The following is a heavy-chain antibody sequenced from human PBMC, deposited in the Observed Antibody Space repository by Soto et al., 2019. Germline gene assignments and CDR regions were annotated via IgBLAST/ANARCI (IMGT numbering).Heavy chain of an antibody. CDR3: VRAIGYYGMDV. Sequence: RWSLRLSCSASGFTFSSYAMHWFRQAPGKGLEYVSAISSNGGSTYYADSVKGRFTISRDNSKNTLYLQMNSLRAEDTAVYYCVRAIGYYGMDVWGRGTTVTVSS. D-gene: IGHD3-22*01. CDR2: ISSNGGST. CDR1: GFTFSSYA. J-gene: IGHJ6*02. V-gene: IGHV3-64*04.